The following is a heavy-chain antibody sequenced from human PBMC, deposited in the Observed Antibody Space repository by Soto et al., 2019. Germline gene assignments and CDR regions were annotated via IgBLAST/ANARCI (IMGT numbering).Heavy chain of an antibody. D-gene: IGHD1-7*01. CDR3: ARQHATGRITGTAYYYGMDV. CDR1: GYSFTSYW. V-gene: IGHV5-10-1*01. J-gene: IGHJ6*02. Sequence: PGESLKISCKGSGYSFTSYWISWVRQMPGKGLEWMGRIDPSDSYTNYSPSFQGHVTISADKSISTAYLQWSSLKASDTAMYYCARQHATGRITGTAYYYGMDVWGQGTTVTV. CDR2: IDPSDSYT.